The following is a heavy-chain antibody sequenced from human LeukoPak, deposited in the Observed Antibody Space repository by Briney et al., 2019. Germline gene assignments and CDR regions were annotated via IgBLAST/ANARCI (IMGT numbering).Heavy chain of an antibody. CDR3: GYDSSGYYPDY. V-gene: IGHV4-34*01. J-gene: IGHJ4*02. Sequence: PSETLSLTCAVYGGSFSGYYWSWIRQPPGKGLEWIGEINHSGSTNYNPSLKSRVTISVDTSKNQFSLKLSSVTAADTAVYYCGYDSSGYYPDYWGQGTLVTVSS. D-gene: IGHD3-22*01. CDR2: INHSGST. CDR1: GGSFSGYY.